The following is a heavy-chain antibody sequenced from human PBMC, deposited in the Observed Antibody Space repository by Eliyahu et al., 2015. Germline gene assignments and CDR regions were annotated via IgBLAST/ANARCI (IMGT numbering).Heavy chain of an antibody. Sequence: QVQLVQSGAEVKKPGSSVKVSCKASGGTFXSYAIXWVRQAPGQGLEGMGRIIPILGIANYAQKFQGRVTITADKSTSTAYMELSSLRSEDTAVYYCASPTAGLRFLTDVWGQGTTVTVSS. V-gene: IGHV1-69*09. CDR1: GGTFXSYA. D-gene: IGHD3-3*01. J-gene: IGHJ6*02. CDR2: IIPILGIA. CDR3: ASPTAGLRFLTDV.